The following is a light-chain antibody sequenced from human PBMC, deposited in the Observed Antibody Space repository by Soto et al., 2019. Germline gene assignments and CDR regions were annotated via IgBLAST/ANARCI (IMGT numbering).Light chain of an antibody. J-gene: IGLJ1*01. CDR2: EGS. Sequence: QSALTQPASVSGSPGQSITISCTGTSSDVGSYNPVSWYQQHPGKAPKLMIYEGSKRPSGVSNRFSGSKSGNTASLTISGLQAEDEADYYCCSYAGSSTFGNYVFGTGTKVTVL. CDR1: SSDVGSYNP. CDR3: CSYAGSSTFGNYV. V-gene: IGLV2-23*03.